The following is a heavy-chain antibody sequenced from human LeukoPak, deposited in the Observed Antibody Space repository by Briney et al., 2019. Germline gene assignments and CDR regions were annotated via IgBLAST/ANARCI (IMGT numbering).Heavy chain of an antibody. J-gene: IGHJ3*02. D-gene: IGHD3-10*01. V-gene: IGHV4-39*07. CDR2: IYYSGST. CDR1: GGSIRSSSYY. CDR3: ARGGEGAAHDAFDI. Sequence: SETLSLTCTVSGGSIRSSSYYWGWIRQSPGKGLEWIGYIYYSGSTYYNPSLKSRVTISVDTSKNQFSLKLSSVTAADTAVYYCARGGEGAAHDAFDIWGQGTMVTVSS.